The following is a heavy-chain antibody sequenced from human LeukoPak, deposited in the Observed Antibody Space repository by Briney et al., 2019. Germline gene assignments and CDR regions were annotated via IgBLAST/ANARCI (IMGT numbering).Heavy chain of an antibody. CDR3: AKDIGATIWFDP. V-gene: IGHV3-23*01. J-gene: IGHJ5*02. CDR1: GFTFSSYA. D-gene: IGHD5-12*01. Sequence: GGPLRLSCAASGFTFSSYAMSWVRQAPGKGLEWVSAISGSGGSTYYADSVKGRFTISRDNSKNTLYLQMNSLRAEDTAVYYCAKDIGATIWFDPWGQGTLVTASS. CDR2: ISGSGGST.